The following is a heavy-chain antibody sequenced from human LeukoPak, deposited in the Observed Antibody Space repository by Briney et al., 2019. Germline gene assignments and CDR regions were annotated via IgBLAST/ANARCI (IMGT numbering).Heavy chain of an antibody. J-gene: IGHJ4*02. CDR2: TSTSGGSA. V-gene: IGHV3-23*01. CDR1: TXSXNA. CDR3: ARYSGSYYYPPAWDL. D-gene: IGHD1-26*01. Sequence: TXSXNAMSWVRQAPGKGLEWVSATSTSGGSAYYADSVKGRFTISRDNSKNTLYLQMDSLRADDTAVYYCARYSGSYYYPPAWDLWGQGTLVTVSS.